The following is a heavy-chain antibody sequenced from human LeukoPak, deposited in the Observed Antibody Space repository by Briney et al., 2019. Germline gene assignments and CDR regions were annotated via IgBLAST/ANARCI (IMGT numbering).Heavy chain of an antibody. V-gene: IGHV1-8*01. J-gene: IGHJ5*02. CDR1: GYTFTSYD. CDR3: ARDLVVPAASRSNWFDP. D-gene: IGHD2-2*01. CDR2: MNPNSGNT. Sequence: ASVKVSCKASGYTFTSYDINWVRQATGQGLEWMGWMNPNSGNTGYAQKFQGRVTMTRNTSISTAYMELSSLRSDDTAVYYCARDLVVPAASRSNWFDPWGQGTLVTVSS.